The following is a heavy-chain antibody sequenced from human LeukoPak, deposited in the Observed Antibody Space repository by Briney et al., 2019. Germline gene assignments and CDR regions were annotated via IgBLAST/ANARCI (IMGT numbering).Heavy chain of an antibody. CDR1: GFTFSRHY. V-gene: IGHV3-74*01. J-gene: IGHJ6*02. CDR3: ARTTEIYGMDV. Sequence: GGSLRLSCAASGFTFSRHYMHWVRQAPGKGLVWVSRINGVGTDRIYADSVKGRFTISRDNAKNSLYLQMNSLRAEDTAVYYCARTTEIYGMDVWGQGTTVTVSS. CDR2: INGVGTDR. D-gene: IGHD4-4*01.